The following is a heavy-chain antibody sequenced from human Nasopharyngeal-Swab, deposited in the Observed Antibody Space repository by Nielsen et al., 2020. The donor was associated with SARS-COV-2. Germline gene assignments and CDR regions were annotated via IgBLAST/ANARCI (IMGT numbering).Heavy chain of an antibody. CDR2: INSPGGT. D-gene: IGHD3-3*01. J-gene: IGHJ4*02. V-gene: IGHV3-23*01. CDR1: GFTFSGYA. Sequence: GESLKISCAASGFTFSGYAMSWVRQAPGKGLEWVSGINSPGGTYYRDSVRGRFTISRDNARNTLLLQMSSLTADDTAIYYCARAPAGVAVPLIDYWGQGTLVTVSS. CDR3: ARAPAGVAVPLIDY.